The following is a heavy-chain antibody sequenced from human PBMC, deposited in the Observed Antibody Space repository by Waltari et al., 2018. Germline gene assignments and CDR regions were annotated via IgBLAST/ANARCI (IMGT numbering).Heavy chain of an antibody. Sequence: EVKLLESGGGLVQPGGSLRLSCAASGLTFNDYSVIWVRQAPGKGLEWVSVISASGDTIYYADSVKGRFTISRDNSKDTIYLQTNSLRAEDTAVYYCAKWSRVTSDTRYFDQWGQGTLITVSS. D-gene: IGHD3-10*01. CDR3: AKWSRVTSDTRYFDQ. CDR1: GLTFNDYS. CDR2: ISASGDTI. J-gene: IGHJ4*02. V-gene: IGHV3-23*01.